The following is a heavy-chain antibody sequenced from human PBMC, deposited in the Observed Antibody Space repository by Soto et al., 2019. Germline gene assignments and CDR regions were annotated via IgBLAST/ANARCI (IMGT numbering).Heavy chain of an antibody. V-gene: IGHV3-74*01. CDR3: ARMGTINTYYYDSSGYYFYYYGMDV. CDR1: GFTFSSYW. D-gene: IGHD3-22*01. Sequence: PGGSLRLSCAASGFTFSSYWMHWVRQAPGKGLVWVSRINSDGSSTSYADSVKGRFTISRDNAKNTLYLQMNSLRAEDTAVYYCARMGTINTYYYDSSGYYFYYYGMDVWGQGTTVTVSS. CDR2: INSDGSST. J-gene: IGHJ6*02.